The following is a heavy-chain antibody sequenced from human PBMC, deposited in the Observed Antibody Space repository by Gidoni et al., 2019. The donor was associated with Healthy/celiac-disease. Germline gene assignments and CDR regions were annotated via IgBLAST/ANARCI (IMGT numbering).Heavy chain of an antibody. CDR3: ERHPRGWRARDDAFDI. Sequence: QVQLQESGPGLVKPSATLSLTCPVACGSISSYYWSWIRQPPGKGLAWIGYNYYSGSNNYNPYAKRRVNRSVDTAKNQSCLKLSAVTAADTAVYYGERHPRGWRARDDAFDIWGQGTMVTVSS. J-gene: IGHJ3*02. D-gene: IGHD2-15*01. V-gene: IGHV4-59*08. CDR2: NYYSGSN. CDR1: CGSISSYY.